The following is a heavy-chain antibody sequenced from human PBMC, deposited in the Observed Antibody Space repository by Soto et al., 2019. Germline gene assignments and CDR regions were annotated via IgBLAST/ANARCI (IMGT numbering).Heavy chain of an antibody. Sequence: PGGSLRLSCAPSGLTVSSNYMSWVRQAPGKGLERVSVIYSGGSTYYADSVKGRFTISRDNSKNTLYLQMNSLRAEDTAVYYCASAISSGWDGYYYYGMDVWGQGTTVTVSS. CDR1: GLTVSSNY. CDR3: ASAISSGWDGYYYYGMDV. J-gene: IGHJ6*02. D-gene: IGHD6-19*01. CDR2: IYSGGST. V-gene: IGHV3-53*01.